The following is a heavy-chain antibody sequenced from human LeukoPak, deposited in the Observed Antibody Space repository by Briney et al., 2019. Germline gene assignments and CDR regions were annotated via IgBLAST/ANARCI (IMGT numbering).Heavy chain of an antibody. CDR3: ATSGSYKRDDAFDI. Sequence: GASVTVSCTVSGYTLTELSMHWVRQAPGKGLEWMGGFDPEDGETIYAQKFQGRVTMTEDTSTDTAYMELSSLRSEDTAVYYCATSGSYKRDDAFDIWGQGTMVTVSS. CDR1: GYTLTELS. J-gene: IGHJ3*02. D-gene: IGHD1-26*01. CDR2: FDPEDGET. V-gene: IGHV1-24*01.